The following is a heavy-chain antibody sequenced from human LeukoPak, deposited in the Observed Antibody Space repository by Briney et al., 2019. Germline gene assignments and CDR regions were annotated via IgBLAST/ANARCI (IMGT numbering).Heavy chain of an antibody. CDR1: GGTFSSYA. CDR2: IIPILGIA. CDR3: ARGITIFGVVTSYYFDY. D-gene: IGHD3-3*01. J-gene: IGHJ4*02. Sequence: ASVKVSCKASGGTFSSYAISWVRQAPGQGLEWMGRIIPILGIANYPQKFQGRVTITADKSTSTAYMELSSLRSEDTAVYYCARGITIFGVVTSYYFDYWGQGTLVTVSS. V-gene: IGHV1-69*04.